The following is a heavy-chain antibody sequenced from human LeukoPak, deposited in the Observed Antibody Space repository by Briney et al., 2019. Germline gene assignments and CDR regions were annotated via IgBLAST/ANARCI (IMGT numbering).Heavy chain of an antibody. Sequence: SETLSLTCAVSGYSISTGRYWGWIRQPPGKGLEWIGSIYQSGSTYYNPSLKSRVTISVDTSKNQFSLNLRSVTAADTAVYYCGRILSPAGIDYWGGEPRSP. J-gene: IGHJ4*02. CDR1: GYSISTGRY. CDR2: IYQSGST. D-gene: IGHD3-10*01. V-gene: IGHV4-38-2*01. CDR3: GRILSPAGIDY.